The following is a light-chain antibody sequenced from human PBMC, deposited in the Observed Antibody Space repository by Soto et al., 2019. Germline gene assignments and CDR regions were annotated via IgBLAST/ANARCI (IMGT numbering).Light chain of an antibody. CDR1: SSDVGSGNF. V-gene: IGLV2-23*02. J-gene: IGLJ1*01. CDR2: EVS. Sequence: QSALTQPASVSGSPGQSITLSCSGTSSDVGSGNFVSWYQHHPGKVPKLMIYEVSKRPSGVSDRFSGSKSGNTASLTISALQAEDEADYYCCSDAGSGTYVFGTGTKVTVL. CDR3: CSDAGSGTYV.